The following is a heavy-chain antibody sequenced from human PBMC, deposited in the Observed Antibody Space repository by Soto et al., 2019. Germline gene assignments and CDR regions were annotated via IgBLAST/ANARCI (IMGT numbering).Heavy chain of an antibody. D-gene: IGHD6-6*01. Sequence: GGSLRLGCAASVFTFSSYAMSWVRQAPGKGLEWVSAISGSGGSTYYADSVKGRFTISRDNSKNTLYLQMNSLRADDTAVYYCVRDFGSSSEGGMDVWGQGTTVTVSS. CDR2: ISGSGGST. V-gene: IGHV3-23*01. CDR3: VRDFGSSSEGGMDV. CDR1: VFTFSSYA. J-gene: IGHJ6*02.